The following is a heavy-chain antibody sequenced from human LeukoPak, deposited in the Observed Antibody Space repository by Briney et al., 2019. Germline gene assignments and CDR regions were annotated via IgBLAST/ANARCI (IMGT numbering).Heavy chain of an antibody. CDR3: ARVGVVAANDAFDI. Sequence: SETLSLTCAVYGGSFSGYYWSWTRQPPGKGLEWIGEINHSGSTNYNPSLKSRVTISVDTSKNQFSLKLSSVTAADTAVYYCARVGVVAANDAFDIWGQGTMVTVSS. J-gene: IGHJ3*02. V-gene: IGHV4-34*01. D-gene: IGHD2-15*01. CDR2: INHSGST. CDR1: GGSFSGYY.